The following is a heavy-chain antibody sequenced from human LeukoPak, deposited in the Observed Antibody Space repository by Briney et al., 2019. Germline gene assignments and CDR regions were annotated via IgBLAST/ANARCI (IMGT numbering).Heavy chain of an antibody. D-gene: IGHD2-8*01. CDR3: ARVRNGGFYYMDV. CDR2: IYYSGST. V-gene: IGHV4-59*11. CDR1: GGSISSHY. Sequence: SETLSLTCTVSGGSISSHYWSWIRQPPGKGLEWIGYIYYSGSTNYNPSLKSRVTISVDTSKNRFSLKLSSVTAADTAVYYCARVRNGGFYYMDVWGKGTTVTVSS. J-gene: IGHJ6*03.